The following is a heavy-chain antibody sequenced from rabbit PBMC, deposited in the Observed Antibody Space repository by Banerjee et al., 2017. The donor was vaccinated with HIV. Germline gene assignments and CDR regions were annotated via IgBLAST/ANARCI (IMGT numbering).Heavy chain of an antibody. CDR1: SSSYW. V-gene: IGHV1S45*01. CDR2: IYTGDDDT. Sequence: SSSYWICWIRQAPGKVLEWIGCIYTGDDDTNYATWAKGRFTISKTASTVDLRMTSLTAADTATYFCARDLAGVIGWNFNLWGPGTL. J-gene: IGHJ4*01. CDR3: ARDLAGVIGWNFNL. D-gene: IGHD4-1*01.